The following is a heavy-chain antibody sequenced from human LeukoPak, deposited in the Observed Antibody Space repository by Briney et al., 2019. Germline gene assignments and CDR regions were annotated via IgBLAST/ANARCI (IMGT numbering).Heavy chain of an antibody. D-gene: IGHD6-19*01. CDR1: EFTFSNHW. V-gene: IGHV3-74*01. Sequence: GGSLRLSCADSEFTFSNHWMHWVRQAPGKGLVWVSRINSDGSSTSYADSVKGRFTISRDNAKNTLYLQMNSLRAEDTAVYYCARGGIAVAGYFDYWGQGTLVTVSS. J-gene: IGHJ4*02. CDR3: ARGGIAVAGYFDY. CDR2: INSDGSST.